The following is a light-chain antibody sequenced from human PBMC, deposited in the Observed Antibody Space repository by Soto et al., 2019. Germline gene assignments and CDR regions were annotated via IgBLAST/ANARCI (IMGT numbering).Light chain of an antibody. V-gene: IGKV3-15*01. CDR3: HQYNNWPPYT. Sequence: EIVMTQSPATLSVFPGERANLSCRASQSISTNLAWYQQKPGRAPRLLIYGASARATGIPARFSGSGSGTEFTLTISSLQSEDFAVYYCHQYNNWPPYTFGQGTNLEIK. CDR1: QSISTN. J-gene: IGKJ2*01. CDR2: GAS.